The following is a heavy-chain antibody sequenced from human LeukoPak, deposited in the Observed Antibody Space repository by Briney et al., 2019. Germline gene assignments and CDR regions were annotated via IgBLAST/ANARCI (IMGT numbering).Heavy chain of an antibody. V-gene: IGHV3-21*01. CDR2: ISSSGVYI. CDR1: GFTFSSYR. CDR3: ARSLGSCSTTTCYDNWFDP. D-gene: IGHD2-2*01. Sequence: GGSLRLSCAASGFTFSSYRMNWVRQAPGKGLEWVSSISSSGVYIYYADSLKGRFTISRDNAKDSLYLQMNSLRAEDTAVYYCARSLGSCSTTTCYDNWFDPWGLGTLVTVSP. J-gene: IGHJ5*02.